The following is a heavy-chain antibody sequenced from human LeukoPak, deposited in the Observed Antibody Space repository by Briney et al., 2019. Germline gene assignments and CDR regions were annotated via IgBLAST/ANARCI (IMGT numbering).Heavy chain of an antibody. V-gene: IGHV4-39*07. J-gene: IGHJ4*02. CDR1: GGSISSSSYY. Sequence: SETLSLTCTVSGGSISSSSYYWGWIRQPPGKGLEWIGSIYYSGSTYYNPSLKSRVTISVDTSKNQFSLKLSSVTAADTAVYYCARGPETYYDFWSGPRDYFDYWGQGTLVTVSS. CDR3: ARGPETYYDFWSGPRDYFDY. D-gene: IGHD3-3*01. CDR2: IYYSGST.